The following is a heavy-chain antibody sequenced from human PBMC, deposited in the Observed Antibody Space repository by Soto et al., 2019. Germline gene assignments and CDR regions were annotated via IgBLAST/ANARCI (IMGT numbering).Heavy chain of an antibody. D-gene: IGHD3-9*01. J-gene: IGHJ6*02. CDR3: ARVEYFDWLSNYYGMDV. V-gene: IGHV3-48*02. CDR1: GFTFSSYS. Sequence: GGSLRLSCAASGFTFSSYSMNWVRQAPGEGLEWVSYISSSSSTIYYADSVKGRFTISRDNAKNSLYLQMNSLRDEDTAVYYCARVEYFDWLSNYYGMDVWGQGTTVTVSS. CDR2: ISSSSSTI.